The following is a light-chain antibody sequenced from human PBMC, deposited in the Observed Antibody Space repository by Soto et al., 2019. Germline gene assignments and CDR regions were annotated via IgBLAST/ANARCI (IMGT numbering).Light chain of an antibody. CDR2: EVT. V-gene: IGLV2-23*02. J-gene: IGLJ2*01. Sequence: QSVLTQPASVSGSPGQSITISCTGTSSNIGSYNHVSWYQQHPDKAPKLLIYEVTKRPSGVSNRISGSKSGNTASLTISGLQAEDEADYYCCSYAGSDNVIFGGGTKLTVL. CDR1: SSNIGSYNH. CDR3: CSYAGSDNVI.